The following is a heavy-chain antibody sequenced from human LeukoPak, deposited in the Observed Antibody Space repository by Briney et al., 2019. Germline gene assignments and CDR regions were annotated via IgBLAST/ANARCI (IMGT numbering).Heavy chain of an antibody. CDR3: ARDGGTTSNPSHDTFAI. Sequence: SETLSLTCTVSGGSISSGANYWSWIRQPPGRGLEWIGYISHSESAYYSPSLESRITISVDRSKNQFSLKLSSATAADTAIYYCARDGGTTSNPSHDTFAIWGQGTMVAVSS. J-gene: IGHJ3*02. CDR2: ISHSESA. CDR1: GGSISSGANY. V-gene: IGHV4-30-2*01. D-gene: IGHD4-11*01.